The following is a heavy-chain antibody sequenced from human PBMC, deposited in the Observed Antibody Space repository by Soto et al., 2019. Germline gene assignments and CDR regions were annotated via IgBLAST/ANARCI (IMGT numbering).Heavy chain of an antibody. J-gene: IGHJ4*02. CDR3: ASVAI. Sequence: EVQLVESGGGLVQPGGSLRLSCAASGFTFSNYWMSWVRQAPGKGLEWVANIKQDGTEKNYVASVRGRFTISRDNAKNSLDLQMNSLTAEATAVYYCASVAIWGQGTLVTVSS. CDR2: IKQDGTEK. CDR1: GFTFSNYW. V-gene: IGHV3-7*01. D-gene: IGHD5-12*01.